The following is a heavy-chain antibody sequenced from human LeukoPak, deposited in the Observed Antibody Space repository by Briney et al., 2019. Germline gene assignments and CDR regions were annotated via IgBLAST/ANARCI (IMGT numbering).Heavy chain of an antibody. V-gene: IGHV4-59*08. J-gene: IGHJ4*02. CDR2: IYYSGST. CDR1: GGSISSYY. CDR3: ARHHPPRGFDY. Sequence: SETLSLTCTVSGGSISSYYWSWIRQPPGKGLEWIGYIYYSGSTNYNPPLKSRVTISVDTSKNQFSLKLSSVTAADPAVYYRARHHPPRGFDYWGQGTLVTVSS.